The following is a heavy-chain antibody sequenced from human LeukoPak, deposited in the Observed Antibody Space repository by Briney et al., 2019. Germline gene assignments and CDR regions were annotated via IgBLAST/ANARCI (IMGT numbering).Heavy chain of an antibody. CDR3: ARAWVLGYYMDV. V-gene: IGHV3-23*01. CDR2: ISGSGGST. J-gene: IGHJ6*03. Sequence: GGSLRLSCAASGFTFSTYAMTWVRQAPGKGLEWVSAISGSGGSTHYADSVKGRFTISRDNSKNTLYLQMNSLRAEDTAVYYCARAWVLGYYMDVWGKGTTVTVSS. CDR1: GFTFSTYA. D-gene: IGHD3-16*01.